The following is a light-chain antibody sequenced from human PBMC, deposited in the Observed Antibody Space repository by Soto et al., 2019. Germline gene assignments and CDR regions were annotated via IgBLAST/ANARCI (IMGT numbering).Light chain of an antibody. J-gene: IGKJ1*01. V-gene: IGKV1-5*01. CDR2: DAS. CDR1: HSISSF. CDR3: QQYNIYWT. Sequence: IQLTQSPSTLSASVGERVTITCRASHSISSFLAWYQQKPGKAPKLLIYDASSLESGVPSRFSGSGSGTEFTLTISSLKPDDFATYYCQQYNIYWTFGQGTKVDI.